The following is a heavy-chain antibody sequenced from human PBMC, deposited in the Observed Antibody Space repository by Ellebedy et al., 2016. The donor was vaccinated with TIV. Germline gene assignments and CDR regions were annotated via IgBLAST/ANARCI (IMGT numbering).Heavy chain of an antibody. V-gene: IGHV1-2*02. D-gene: IGHD3-10*01. Sequence: AASVKVSCKASGYTFTGYYMHWVRQAPGQGLEWMGWINPNSGGTNYAQKFQGRVTMTRDTSISTAYMELSRLRSDDTAVYYCARDDYGSGSYSTDWGQGTLVTVSS. CDR3: ARDDYGSGSYSTD. CDR1: GYTFTGYY. J-gene: IGHJ4*02. CDR2: INPNSGGT.